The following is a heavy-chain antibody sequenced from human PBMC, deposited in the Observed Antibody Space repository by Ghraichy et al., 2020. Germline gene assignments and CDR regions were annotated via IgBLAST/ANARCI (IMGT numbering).Heavy chain of an antibody. V-gene: IGHV3-21*01. J-gene: IGHJ6*03. CDR1: GFPFTSYT. CDR3: ARDQGNYYYYYYMDV. CDR2: ISSSSNYI. Sequence: GESLNISCSTSGFPFTSYTMNWVRQAPGKGLEWVSSISSSSNYIFYADSVRGRFTISRDNAENSVYLHMNSLRAEYTAVYYCARDQGNYYYYYYMDVWGKGTTVTVSS. D-gene: IGHD3-10*01.